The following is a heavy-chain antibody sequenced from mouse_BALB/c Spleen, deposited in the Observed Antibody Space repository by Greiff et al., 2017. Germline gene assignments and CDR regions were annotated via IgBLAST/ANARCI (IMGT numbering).Heavy chain of an antibody. V-gene: IGHV14-4*02. D-gene: IGHD3-1*01. Sequence: EVKLVESGAELVRSGASVKLSCTASGFNITDYYMHWVKQRPEQGLEWIGWIAPENGDTEYAPKFQGKATMTADTSSNTAYLQLSSLTSEDTAVYYWNAWEVGLRDYAMDDWGEGNTGTVDS. CDR1: GFNITDYY. CDR3: NAWEVGLRDYAMDD. CDR2: IAPENGDT. J-gene: IGHJ4*01.